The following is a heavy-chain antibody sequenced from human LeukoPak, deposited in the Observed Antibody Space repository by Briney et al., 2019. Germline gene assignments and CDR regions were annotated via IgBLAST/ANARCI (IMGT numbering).Heavy chain of an antibody. V-gene: IGHV4-39*07. Sequence: SETLSLTCTVASGSISSSSYYWGWIRQPPGKGLEWIALIYHSGTTYYNPSLKSRVTISVDTSKNQFSLKLSSVTAADTAVYYCARVWAPGYYYYMDVWGKGTTVTVSS. CDR1: SGSISSSSYY. CDR2: IYHSGTT. J-gene: IGHJ6*03. D-gene: IGHD3-16*01. CDR3: ARVWAPGYYYYMDV.